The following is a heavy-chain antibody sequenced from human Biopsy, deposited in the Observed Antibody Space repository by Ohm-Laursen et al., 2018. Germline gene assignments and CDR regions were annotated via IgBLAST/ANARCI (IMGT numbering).Heavy chain of an antibody. V-gene: IGHV4-61*01. Sequence: SETLSLTCPVSGGSVSSGLHYWSWLRQPPGKGLEWIGYIHYTGSTNYNPSLSSRVTISVDTSTKEFSLKLTSVTAADTAVYYCARLGYDSSSYGLWWAFDIWGQGTMVTISS. D-gene: IGHD3-22*01. CDR1: GGSVSSGLHY. J-gene: IGHJ3*02. CDR3: ARLGYDSSSYGLWWAFDI. CDR2: IHYTGST.